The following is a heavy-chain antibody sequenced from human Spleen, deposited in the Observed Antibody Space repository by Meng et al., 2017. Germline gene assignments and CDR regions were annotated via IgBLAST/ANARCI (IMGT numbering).Heavy chain of an antibody. Sequence: QVQLQESGPGLVKPSETLSLTCTVSGASISSYSWSWIRQPPGKGLEWIGYIYYSGSTNYNPSLKSRVTISVDTSKNQFSLKLSSVTAADTAVYYCARGPTTMAHDFDYWGQGTLVTVSS. CDR3: ARGPTTMAHDFDY. V-gene: IGHV4-59*12. D-gene: IGHD4-11*01. CDR1: GASISSYS. CDR2: IYYSGST. J-gene: IGHJ4*02.